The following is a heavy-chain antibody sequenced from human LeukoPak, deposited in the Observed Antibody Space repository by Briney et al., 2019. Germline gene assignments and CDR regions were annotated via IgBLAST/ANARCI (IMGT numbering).Heavy chain of an antibody. Sequence: GGSLRLSCAASGFTFSSYEMNWVRQAPGKGLEWVAVISYDGSNKYYADSVKGRFTISRDNSKNTLYLQMNSLRAEDTAVYYCARDNSSSHPSYYFDYWGQGTLVTVSS. V-gene: IGHV3-30*04. CDR2: ISYDGSNK. D-gene: IGHD6-13*01. CDR3: ARDNSSSHPSYYFDY. CDR1: GFTFSSYE. J-gene: IGHJ4*02.